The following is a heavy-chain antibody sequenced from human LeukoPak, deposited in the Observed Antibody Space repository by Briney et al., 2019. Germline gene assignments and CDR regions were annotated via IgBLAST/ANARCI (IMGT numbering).Heavy chain of an antibody. CDR3: SGRDSSRSPRAY. CDR1: GLTFTDFW. CDR2: IKPDGNEK. D-gene: IGHD2-2*01. Sequence: GGSLRLSCAASGLTFTDFWMNWVRLAPGRWLEWLANIKPDGNEKYYVDSVKGRFAISRDNAKNEVYLEMNSLRAEDTGVYYCSGRDSSRSPRAYWGQGTLVSVSS. J-gene: IGHJ4*02. V-gene: IGHV3-7*01.